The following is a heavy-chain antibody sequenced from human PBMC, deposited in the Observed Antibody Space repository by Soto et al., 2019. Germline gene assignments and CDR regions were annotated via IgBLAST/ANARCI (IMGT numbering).Heavy chain of an antibody. CDR1: GFTFNDYK. J-gene: IGHJ4*02. V-gene: IGHV3-21*06. Sequence: GGSLRLSCAASGFTFNDYKMSWVRQAPGKGLEWVSSISSSSTYIFYADSVKGRFTISRDNAKNSLYLQMNSLRAEETAVYFCAREKDGYNTGLDYWGLGTLVTVSS. D-gene: IGHD5-12*01. CDR3: AREKDGYNTGLDY. CDR2: ISSSSTYI.